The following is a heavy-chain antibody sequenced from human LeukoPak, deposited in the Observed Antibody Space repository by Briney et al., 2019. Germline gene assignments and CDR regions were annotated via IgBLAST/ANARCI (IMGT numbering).Heavy chain of an antibody. CDR2: ISTNGGTT. CDR1: GFTFSSYV. CDR3: VRDYREWYDY. V-gene: IGHV3-64D*06. Sequence: PGGSLRLSCSASGFTFSSYVMHWVRQAPGKGLEYVSAISTNGGTTYYVDSVKDRFTISRDNSKNMVYLQMSSLRAEDTAMYYCVRDYREWYDYWGQGTLVTVSS. J-gene: IGHJ4*02. D-gene: IGHD3-3*01.